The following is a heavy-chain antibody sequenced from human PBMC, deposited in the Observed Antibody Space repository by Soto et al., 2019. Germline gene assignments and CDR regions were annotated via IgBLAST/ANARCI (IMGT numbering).Heavy chain of an antibody. V-gene: IGHV3-74*01. Sequence: EVQLVESGGGLVQPGGSLRLSCAASGFTFTSNWMHWVRQAPGKGLVWVARINSDGTTTTYADSVKGRFTISRDNAKNTLYLQVNRLGDEDTAVYYCTRGGPTGAGIYHFENWGQGTLVTVSS. CDR3: TRGGPTGAGIYHFEN. CDR2: INSDGTTT. D-gene: IGHD3-10*01. J-gene: IGHJ4*02. CDR1: GFTFTSNW.